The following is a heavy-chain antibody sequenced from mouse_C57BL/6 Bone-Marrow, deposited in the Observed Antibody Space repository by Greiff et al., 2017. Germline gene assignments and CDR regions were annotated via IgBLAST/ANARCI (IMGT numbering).Heavy chain of an antibody. CDR1: GYAFSSSW. J-gene: IGHJ2*01. CDR2: IYPGDGDT. V-gene: IGHV1-82*01. CDR3: ARGAIYFDY. Sequence: VQLQESGPELVKPGASVKISCKASGYAFSSSWMNWVKQRPGKGLEWIGRIYPGDGDTNYNGKFKGKATLTADKSSSTAYMQLSSLTSEDSAVYFCARGAIYFDYGGQGTTLTVSA.